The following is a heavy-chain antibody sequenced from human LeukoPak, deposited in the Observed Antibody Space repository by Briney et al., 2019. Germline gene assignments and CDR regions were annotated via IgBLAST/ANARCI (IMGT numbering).Heavy chain of an antibody. CDR1: GGSISSYY. Sequence: SETLSLTCTVSGGSISSYYWSWIRQPPGKGLEWIGYIYYSGSTYYNPSLRSRVTISVDTSKNQFSLKLSSVTAADTAVYYCARDRYYYDSSGGRGLDYWGQGTLVTVSS. CDR3: ARDRYYYDSSGGRGLDY. CDR2: IYYSGST. J-gene: IGHJ4*02. D-gene: IGHD3-22*01. V-gene: IGHV4-59*01.